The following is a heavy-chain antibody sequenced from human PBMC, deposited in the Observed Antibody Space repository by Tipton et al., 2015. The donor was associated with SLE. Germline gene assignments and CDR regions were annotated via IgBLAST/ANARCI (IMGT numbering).Heavy chain of an antibody. CDR2: ISWIGST. Sequence: TLSLTCTVSGRSISPYYWSWIRQPPGKGLEWIGYISWIGSTNYNPSLKSRVTMSVDTSMNQFSLELSSVTAADTAVYYCARLVVLAAEGLYSFDYWGHGTLVTVSS. J-gene: IGHJ4*01. CDR3: ARLVVLAAEGLYSFDY. V-gene: IGHV4-59*08. CDR1: GRSISPYY. D-gene: IGHD2-15*01.